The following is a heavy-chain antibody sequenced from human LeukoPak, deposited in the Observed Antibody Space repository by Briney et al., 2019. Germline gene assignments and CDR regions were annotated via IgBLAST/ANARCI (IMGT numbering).Heavy chain of an antibody. Sequence: GGSLRLPCAASGFTFHDYYMRWTRRAPGKGWVWVSYISSSSSYTNYADSVKGRFTISRDNAKNSLYLQMNSLRAEDTAVYYCARSYSGSFEFDPWGQGTLVTVSS. CDR1: GFTFHDYY. D-gene: IGHD1-26*01. V-gene: IGHV3-11*03. J-gene: IGHJ5*02. CDR2: ISSSSSYT. CDR3: ARSYSGSFEFDP.